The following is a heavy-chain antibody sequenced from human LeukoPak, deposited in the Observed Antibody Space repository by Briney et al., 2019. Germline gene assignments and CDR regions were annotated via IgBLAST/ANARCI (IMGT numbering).Heavy chain of an antibody. V-gene: IGHV1-18*01. CDR2: ISAYNGNT. Sequence: ASVKVSCKASGYTFTSYGISWVRQAPGQGLEWMGWISAYNGNTNYAQKFQGRVTMTRDTSISTAYMELSRLTSDDTAVYYCARREWLTYWGQGTLVTVSS. J-gene: IGHJ4*02. D-gene: IGHD3-3*01. CDR1: GYTFTSYG. CDR3: ARREWLTY.